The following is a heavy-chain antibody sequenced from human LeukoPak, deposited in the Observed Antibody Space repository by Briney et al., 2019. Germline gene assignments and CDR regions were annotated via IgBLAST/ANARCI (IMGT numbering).Heavy chain of an antibody. J-gene: IGHJ3*02. D-gene: IGHD4-17*01. CDR3: ARDPNGDYIGAFDM. CDR1: GFTFSAYA. CDR2: IRGSGSGGGT. Sequence: GGSLRLSCTASGFTFSAYAMMWVRQAPGKGPEWASAIRGSGSGGGTLYADSVKGRFTISRDNSKYTLFLQMNSLRAEDTAVYYCARDPNGDYIGAFDMWGPGTMVTVSS. V-gene: IGHV3-23*01.